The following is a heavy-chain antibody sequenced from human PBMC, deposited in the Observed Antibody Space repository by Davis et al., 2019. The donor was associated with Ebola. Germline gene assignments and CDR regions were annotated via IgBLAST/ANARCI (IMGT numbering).Heavy chain of an antibody. V-gene: IGHV4-59*01. CDR1: GGSISTYY. CDR3: ARANIVVVDARGWYFDL. D-gene: IGHD2-15*01. CDR2: IYWNGYIYSSETT. J-gene: IGHJ2*01. Sequence: MPGGSLRLSCTVSGGSISTYYWSWIRQPPGKGLEWIGYIYWNGYIYSSETTNNNPSLKSRVAISEDTSKNQFSLKLTSVTAADTVVYYCARANIVVVDARGWYFDLWGRGTLVTVSS.